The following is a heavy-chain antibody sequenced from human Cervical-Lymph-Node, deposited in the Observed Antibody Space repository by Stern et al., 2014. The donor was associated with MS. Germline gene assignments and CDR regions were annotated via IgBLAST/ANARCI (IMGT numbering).Heavy chain of an antibody. J-gene: IGHJ4*02. D-gene: IGHD6-19*01. CDR2: IFPDDSDT. Sequence: VQLVQSGAEVQRPGESLKISCKGSGYCFTSYWIGWGRQMPGKGLELMGIIFPDDSDTKYCPSFQGQVTISADKSISTACLQWSSLRASDTAMYYCARLGGGWPDFDYWGQGTLVTVSS. CDR3: ARLGGGWPDFDY. CDR1: GYCFTSYW. V-gene: IGHV5-51*03.